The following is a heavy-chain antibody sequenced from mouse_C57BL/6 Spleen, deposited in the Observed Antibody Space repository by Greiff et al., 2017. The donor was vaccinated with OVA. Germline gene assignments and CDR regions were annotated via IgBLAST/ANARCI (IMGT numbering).Heavy chain of an antibody. CDR1: GYTFTSYG. Sequence: VQLQQSGAELARPGASVKLSCKASGYTFTSYGISWVKQRTGQGLEWIGEIYPRSGNTYYNEKFKGKATLTADKSSSTAYMELRSLTSEDSAVYFCARSGGGITTVVYGDFDYWGQGTTLTVSS. V-gene: IGHV1-81*01. D-gene: IGHD1-1*01. CDR3: ARSGGGITTVVYGDFDY. J-gene: IGHJ2*01. CDR2: IYPRSGNT.